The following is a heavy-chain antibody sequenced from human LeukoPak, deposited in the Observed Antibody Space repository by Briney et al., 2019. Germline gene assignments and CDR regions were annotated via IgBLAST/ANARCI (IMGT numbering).Heavy chain of an antibody. CDR1: GFTFSSYS. J-gene: IGHJ3*02. CDR2: ISSSSSYI. CDR3: AREPYYDFWSGYYKPHYAFDI. Sequence: GGSLRLSCAASGFTFSSYSMNWVRQAPGKGLEWVSSISSSSSYIYYADSVKGRFTISRDNAKNSLYLQMNSLRAEDTAVYYCAREPYYDFWSGYYKPHYAFDIWGQGTMVTVSS. V-gene: IGHV3-21*01. D-gene: IGHD3-3*01.